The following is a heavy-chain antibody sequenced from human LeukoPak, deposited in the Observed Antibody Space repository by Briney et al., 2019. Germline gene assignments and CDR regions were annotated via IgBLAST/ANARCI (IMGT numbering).Heavy chain of an antibody. D-gene: IGHD3-3*01. Sequence: ASVKVSCKASGGTFSSYAISWVRQAPGQGLEWMGRIIPILGIANYAQKFQGRVTITADKSTSTASMELSSLRSEDTDVYYCARTSITIFGVIMAYYYGMDVWGQGTTVTVSS. CDR1: GGTFSSYA. CDR3: ARTSITIFGVIMAYYYGMDV. J-gene: IGHJ6*02. CDR2: IIPILGIA. V-gene: IGHV1-69*04.